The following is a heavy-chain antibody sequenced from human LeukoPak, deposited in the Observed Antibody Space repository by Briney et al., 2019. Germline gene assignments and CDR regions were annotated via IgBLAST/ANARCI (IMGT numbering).Heavy chain of an antibody. Sequence: PGGSLRLSCAASGFTFSSYEMNWVRQAPGKGLEWVSYISSSGSTIYYADSVKGRFTISRDNAKNSLYLQMNSLRAEDTAVYYCARVPGYYDSSGYRPLPYYYCGMDVWGQGTTVTVSS. J-gene: IGHJ6*02. D-gene: IGHD3-22*01. CDR2: ISSSGSTI. CDR3: ARVPGYYDSSGYRPLPYYYCGMDV. V-gene: IGHV3-48*03. CDR1: GFTFSSYE.